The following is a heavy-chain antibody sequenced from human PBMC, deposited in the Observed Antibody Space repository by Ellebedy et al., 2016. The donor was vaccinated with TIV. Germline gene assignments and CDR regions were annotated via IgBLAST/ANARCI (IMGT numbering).Heavy chain of an antibody. V-gene: IGHV3-23*01. CDR2: ITHTGATT. CDR3: AKDVRSTFYYFDY. Sequence: GGSLRLSCTASGFTFSDYAMGWVRQAPGKGLEWVSDITHTGATTIYADSVRGRFTISRDNSRNTLYVQMTSLRGDDTALYYCAKDVRSTFYYFDYWGQGILVTVSS. J-gene: IGHJ4*02. CDR1: GFTFSDYA. D-gene: IGHD3-3*02.